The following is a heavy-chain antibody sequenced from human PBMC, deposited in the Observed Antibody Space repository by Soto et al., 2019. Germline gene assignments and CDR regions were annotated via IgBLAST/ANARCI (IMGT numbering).Heavy chain of an antibody. CDR1: GGSISSYY. V-gene: IGHV4-59*01. J-gene: IGHJ6*02. CDR3: ARDHIVVVTASDYYYYGMDV. Sequence: SETLSLTCTVSGGSISSYYWSWIRQPPGKGLEWIGYIYYSGSTNYNPSLKSRVTISVDTSKNQFSLKLSSVTAADTAVYYCARDHIVVVTASDYYYYGMDVWGQGTTVTVSS. D-gene: IGHD2-21*02. CDR2: IYYSGST.